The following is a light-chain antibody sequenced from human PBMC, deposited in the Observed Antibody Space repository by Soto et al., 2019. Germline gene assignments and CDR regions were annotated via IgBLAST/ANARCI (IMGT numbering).Light chain of an antibody. CDR2: DAS. V-gene: IGKV1-5*01. CDR1: QSISSS. J-gene: IGKJ2*01. Sequence: IQMTQSPSTVSASVGDRVTITCRASQSISSSLAWYQQKPGKAPKVLIYDASSLDSGVPSRFSGSGYGTEFTLTITSLQPDDFATYYCQQYNTYLYTFGQGTRLDIK. CDR3: QQYNTYLYT.